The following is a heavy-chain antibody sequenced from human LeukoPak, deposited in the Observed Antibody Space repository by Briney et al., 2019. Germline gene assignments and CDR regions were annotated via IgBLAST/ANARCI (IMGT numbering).Heavy chain of an antibody. CDR3: ARRLQWLRFSPFDD. CDR1: GGSFSGYY. V-gene: IGHV4-34*01. Sequence: PSETLSLTCAVYGGSFSGYYWSWIRQPPGKGLEWIGEINHSGSTNSNPSLKSRVTISVDTSKNQFSLKLTSVTAADTAVYFCARRLQWLRFSPFDDWGQGTLVTVSS. J-gene: IGHJ4*02. D-gene: IGHD5-12*01. CDR2: INHSGST.